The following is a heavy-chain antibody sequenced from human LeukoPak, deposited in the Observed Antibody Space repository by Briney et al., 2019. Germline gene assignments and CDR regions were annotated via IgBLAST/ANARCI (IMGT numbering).Heavy chain of an antibody. Sequence: ASVRVSCKASGFTFTSSAVQWVRQARGQRLEWIGWIVVGNGNTNYAQKFQERVTITRDMSTSTAYMELSSLRSEDTAVYYCAADPPRFLEWLLPGGDWFDPWGQGTLVTVSS. CDR3: AADPPRFLEWLLPGGDWFDP. J-gene: IGHJ5*02. D-gene: IGHD3-3*01. CDR1: GFTFTSSA. CDR2: IVVGNGNT. V-gene: IGHV1-58*01.